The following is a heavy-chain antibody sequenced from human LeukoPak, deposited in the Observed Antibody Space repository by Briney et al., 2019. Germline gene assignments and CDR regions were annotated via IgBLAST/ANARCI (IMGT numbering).Heavy chain of an antibody. CDR3: ASHGGEEDY. J-gene: IGHJ4*02. Sequence: SETLSLTCTVSGGSISSYYWSWIRQPPGQGLEWIGYIYTSGSTNYNPSLKSRVTISVDTSKNQFSLKLSSVTAADTAVYYCASHGGEEDYWGQGTLVTVSS. V-gene: IGHV4-4*09. CDR1: GGSISSYY. CDR2: IYTSGST. D-gene: IGHD2-21*01.